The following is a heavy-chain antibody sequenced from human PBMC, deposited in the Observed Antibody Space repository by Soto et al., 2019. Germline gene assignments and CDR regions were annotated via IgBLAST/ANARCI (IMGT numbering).Heavy chain of an antibody. J-gene: IGHJ4*02. CDR2: IYSSGST. D-gene: IGHD5-18*01. CDR3: ARDIRGYSRAFDY. Sequence: PSETLSLTCTVAGDSVSSDSYYWTWIRQPPGKGLEWIGYIYSSGSTNYNPSLKSRVTISLDTSNNHFSLELTSVTAADTAVYYCARDIRGYSRAFDYWGQGTLVTVSS. CDR1: GDSVSSDSYY. V-gene: IGHV4-61*03.